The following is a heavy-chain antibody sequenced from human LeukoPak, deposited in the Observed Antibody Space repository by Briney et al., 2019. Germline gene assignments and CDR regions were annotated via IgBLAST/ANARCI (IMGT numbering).Heavy chain of an antibody. CDR3: ARYYYDSSGYYLGWFDP. CDR1: GYTFTSYY. D-gene: IGHD3-22*01. Sequence: ASVKVSCKASGYTFTSYYMHWVRQAPGQGLEWMGIINPSGGSTSYAQKFQGRVTMTRDTSTSTVYMVLSSLRSEDTAVYYCARYYYDSSGYYLGWFDPWGQGTLVTVSS. CDR2: INPSGGST. J-gene: IGHJ5*02. V-gene: IGHV1-46*01.